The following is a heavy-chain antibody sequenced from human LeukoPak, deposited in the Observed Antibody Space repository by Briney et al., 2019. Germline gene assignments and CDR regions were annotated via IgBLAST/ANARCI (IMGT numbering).Heavy chain of an antibody. CDR3: AKDGAGVQVY. J-gene: IGHJ4*02. V-gene: IGHV3-23*01. Sequence: PGGSLRLSCAASGFTFSSYAMSWVRQAPGKGQEWVSAISGSGGSTYYADSVKGRFTISRDNSKNTLYLQMNSLRAEDTTVYYCAKDGAGVQVYWGQGTLVTVSS. CDR1: GFTFSSYA. D-gene: IGHD4/OR15-4a*01. CDR2: ISGSGGST.